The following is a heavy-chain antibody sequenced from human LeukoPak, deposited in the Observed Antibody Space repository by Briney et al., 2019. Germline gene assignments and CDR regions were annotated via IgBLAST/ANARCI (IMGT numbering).Heavy chain of an antibody. D-gene: IGHD6-19*01. CDR2: ISGGGGST. CDR1: GFTFSSYA. J-gene: IGHJ4*02. CDR3: AKSASGWPYYSDY. Sequence: QPGGSLRLSCAASGFTFSSYAMTWGRQAPGKGLEWVSGISGGGGSTYYADSVKGRFTVSRDNSKNTLYLQMNSLRAEDTAVYYCAKSASGWPYYSDYWGQGTLVTVSS. V-gene: IGHV3-23*01.